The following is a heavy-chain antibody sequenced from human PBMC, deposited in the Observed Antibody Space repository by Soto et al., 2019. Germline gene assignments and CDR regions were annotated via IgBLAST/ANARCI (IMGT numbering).Heavy chain of an antibody. D-gene: IGHD3-16*01. J-gene: IGHJ4*02. CDR2: IYSSGSR. CDR3: ASPRPGGLITSFFEY. CDR1: GDSLSSSRHY. V-gene: IGHV4-39*01. Sequence: QLQLRESGPGLVKPSETLSLTCTVSGDSLSSSRHYWGWIRQPPGKGLEWIGSIYSSGSRYYNPSLKSRGTISVDTSKNQISLQVNSVTAADTAVYYCASPRPGGLITSFFEYWGQGSLVTVSS.